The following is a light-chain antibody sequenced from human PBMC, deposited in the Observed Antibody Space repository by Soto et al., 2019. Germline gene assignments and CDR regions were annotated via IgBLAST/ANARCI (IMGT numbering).Light chain of an antibody. CDR2: DAS. V-gene: IGKV3-11*01. CDR3: QQRSNWPPA. Sequence: EIVLTQSPATLSLSPGERATLSCRASQSVSSYLAWYQQKPGQAPRLLIYDASNRATGIPARFSGSGSGTDFTLTISSLEPEDFAVYYCQQRSNWPPAFGKGPKLEIK. CDR1: QSVSSY. J-gene: IGKJ2*01.